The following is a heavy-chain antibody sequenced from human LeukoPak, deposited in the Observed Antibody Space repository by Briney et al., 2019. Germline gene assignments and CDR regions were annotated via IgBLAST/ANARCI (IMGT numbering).Heavy chain of an antibody. CDR2: TYSGGST. D-gene: IGHD1-1*01. V-gene: IGHV3-53*01. J-gene: IGHJ4*02. Sequence: GGSLRLSCADSGFTFSSYSMNWVRQAPGKGLEWVSVTYSGGSTYYADSVKGRFTISRDNSKNTLYLQMNSLRAEDTAVYYCATTRDLDYWGQGTLVTVSS. CDR1: GFTFSSYS. CDR3: ATTRDLDY.